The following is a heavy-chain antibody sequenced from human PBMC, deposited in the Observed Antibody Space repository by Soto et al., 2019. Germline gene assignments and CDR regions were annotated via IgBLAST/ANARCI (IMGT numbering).Heavy chain of an antibody. D-gene: IGHD3-10*02. CDR3: ARDCSPQYYFDY. CDR2: ISYDGSNK. Sequence: PGGSLRLSCAASGFTFSSYSMNWVRQAPGKGLEWVAVISYDGSNKYYADSVKGRFTISRDNSKNTLYLQMNSLRAEDTAVYYCARDCSPQYYFDYWGQGTQVTVSS. V-gene: IGHV3-30*03. J-gene: IGHJ4*02. CDR1: GFTFSSYS.